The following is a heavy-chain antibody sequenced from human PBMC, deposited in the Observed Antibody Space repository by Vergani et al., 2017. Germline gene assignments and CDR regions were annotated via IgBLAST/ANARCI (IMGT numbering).Heavy chain of an antibody. CDR3: ARARYDYVWGSYRYLNYFDY. J-gene: IGHJ4*02. CDR2: INHSGST. Sequence: QVQLQQWGAVLLKPSETLSLTCAVYGGSFSGYYWSWIRQPPGKGLEWIGEINHSGSTNYNPSLKSRVTISVDTSKNQFSLKLSSVTAADTAVYYCARARYDYVWGSYRYLNYFDYWGQGTLVTVSS. CDR1: GGSFSGYY. V-gene: IGHV4-34*01. D-gene: IGHD3-16*02.